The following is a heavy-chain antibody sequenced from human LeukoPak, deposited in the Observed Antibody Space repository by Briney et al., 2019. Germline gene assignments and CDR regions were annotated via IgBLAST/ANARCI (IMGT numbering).Heavy chain of an antibody. V-gene: IGHV3-23*01. CDR1: GFTFSSYA. J-gene: IGHJ4*02. D-gene: IGHD4/OR15-4a*01. CDR3: AKARGATYGTYYFDY. CDR2: ISGSGGDT. Sequence: SGGSLRLSCAASGFTFSSYAMNWVRQAPGKGLEWVSISGSGGDTYYADSVKGRFTISRDNSKNTLYLQMNGLRAEDTAVYYCAKARGATYGTYYFDYWGQGTLVTVSS.